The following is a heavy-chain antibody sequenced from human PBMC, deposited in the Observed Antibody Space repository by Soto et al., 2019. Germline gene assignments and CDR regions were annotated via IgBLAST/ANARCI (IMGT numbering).Heavy chain of an antibody. CDR1: GYRFADYW. D-gene: IGHD1-26*01. CDR3: ASRLHGSGTFPYSWFEP. Sequence: EVQLVQSGAEVKRPGELLKIYCKGSGYRFADYWIAWVRQMPGKGLEGVGVIYPGDSQTRYGPSFQGQVTISADKSSSTVYLQWSSLKTSDTAIYYCASRLHGSGTFPYSWFEPWGQGTLVSVSS. J-gene: IGHJ5*02. V-gene: IGHV5-51*01. CDR2: IYPGDSQT.